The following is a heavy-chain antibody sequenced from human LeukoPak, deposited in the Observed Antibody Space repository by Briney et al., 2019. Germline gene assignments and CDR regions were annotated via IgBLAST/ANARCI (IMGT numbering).Heavy chain of an antibody. Sequence: GGSLRLSCAASGFIFSSYEMNWVRQAPGKGLEWVSYISSSGRTIYYADSVKGRFSISRDNAKKALYLQVNSLRAEDTAVYYCARGYGGSYPYYFDYWGQGTLVAVSS. CDR2: ISSSGRTI. CDR1: GFIFSSYE. D-gene: IGHD3-22*01. J-gene: IGHJ4*02. CDR3: ARGYGGSYPYYFDY. V-gene: IGHV3-48*03.